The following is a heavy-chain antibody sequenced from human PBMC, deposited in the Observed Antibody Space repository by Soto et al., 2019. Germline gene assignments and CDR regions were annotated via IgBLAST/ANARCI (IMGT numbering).Heavy chain of an antibody. V-gene: IGHV4-31*03. J-gene: IGHJ5*02. CDR1: GGSIRSGGYY. CDR3: ARALTTVTVFDP. CDR2: IYYSGRT. Sequence: QVQLQESVPGLVKPSQTLSLTCTVSGGSIRSGGYYWSWIRQPPGKGLEWIGYIYYSGRTHYNPSLKSRVTISVDTSKNQFSLKLSSVTAADTAVYYCARALTTVTVFDPWGQGTLVTVSS. D-gene: IGHD4-17*01.